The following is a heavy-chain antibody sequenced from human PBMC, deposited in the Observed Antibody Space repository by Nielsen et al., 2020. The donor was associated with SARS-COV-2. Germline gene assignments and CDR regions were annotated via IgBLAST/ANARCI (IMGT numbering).Heavy chain of an antibody. CDR3: ARHTVYSSTWFAFDL. V-gene: IGHV3-53*05. D-gene: IGHD6-13*01. J-gene: IGHJ3*01. Sequence: DSVKGRFTISRDNSKNTLYLQINSLRSDDTAVYYCARHTVYSSTWFAFDLWGQGTMVTVSS.